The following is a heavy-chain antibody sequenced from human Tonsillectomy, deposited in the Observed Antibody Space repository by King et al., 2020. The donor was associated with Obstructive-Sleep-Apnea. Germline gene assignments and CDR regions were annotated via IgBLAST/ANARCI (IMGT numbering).Heavy chain of an antibody. V-gene: IGHV3-9*01. CDR3: AKDKGYSYGLAAFDI. Sequence: VQLVESGGGLVQPGRSLRLSCAASGFTFDDYAMHWVRQAPGKGLEWVSCISCNSGSISYADSVKGRFTISRDNAKNSLYLQMNSLRAEDTALYYCAKDKGYSYGLAAFDIWGQGTMVTVSS. D-gene: IGHD5-18*01. CDR2: ISCNSGSI. J-gene: IGHJ3*02. CDR1: GFTFDDYA.